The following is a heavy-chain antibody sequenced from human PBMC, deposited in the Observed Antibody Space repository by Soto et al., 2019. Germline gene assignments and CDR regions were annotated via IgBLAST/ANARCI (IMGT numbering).Heavy chain of an antibody. CDR2: INHSGIT. CDR3: ARAGCSSTSCYTAMRDYYYYGMDV. Sequence: PSETLSLTCTVSGGSFSGYFWTWIRQPPGKGLEWLAEINHSGITNYNPSVESRVSMSVDTSKNQFSLRLYSVTAADTAVYYCARAGCSSTSCYTAMRDYYYYGMDVWGQGTTVTVSS. V-gene: IGHV4-34*10. J-gene: IGHJ6*02. D-gene: IGHD2-2*02. CDR1: GGSFSGYF.